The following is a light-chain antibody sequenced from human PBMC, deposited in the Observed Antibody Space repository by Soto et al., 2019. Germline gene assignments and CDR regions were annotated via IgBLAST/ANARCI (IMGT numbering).Light chain of an antibody. CDR3: GTWDSSLRVVV. J-gene: IGLJ2*01. CDR1: SSSVGNNY. CDR2: ENN. Sequence: QTVVTQPPSVSAAPGQKVSISCSGSSSSVGNNYVSWYQQLPGAAPKLLIYENNKRPSGIPDRFSGSKSGTSATLGITGLQTGDEAYYYCGTWDSSLRVVVFGGGTKLTVL. V-gene: IGLV1-51*01.